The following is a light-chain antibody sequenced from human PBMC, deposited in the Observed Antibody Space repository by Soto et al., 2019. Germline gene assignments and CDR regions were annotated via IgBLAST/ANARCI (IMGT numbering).Light chain of an antibody. CDR1: QSISSW. CDR2: QAS. J-gene: IGKJ1*01. V-gene: IGKV1-5*03. CDR3: QQYSAYPWT. Sequence: DIPMTQSPSRRSASVGDRVILTCRASQSISSWLAWYQQKPGRAPKLLIYQASSLESEVPSRFSGSGSGTEFTLIISSLQPDDFATYYCQQYSAYPWTFGQGTKVEIK.